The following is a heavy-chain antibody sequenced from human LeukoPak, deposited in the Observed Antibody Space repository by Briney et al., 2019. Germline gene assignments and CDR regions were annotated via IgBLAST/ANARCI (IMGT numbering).Heavy chain of an antibody. CDR3: ARTTWKLVDPYYFDY. D-gene: IGHD2-2*01. CDR2: IYPGDLDT. CDR1: GYSFSTYW. V-gene: IGHV5-51*01. J-gene: IGHJ4*02. Sequence: GESLKISCKGSGYSFSTYWIGWVRRMPGKGLEWMGIIYPGDLDTRYSPSFQGQVTISVDKSISTAYLQWGSLKASDTAMYYCARTTWKLVDPYYFDYWGQGTLVTVSS.